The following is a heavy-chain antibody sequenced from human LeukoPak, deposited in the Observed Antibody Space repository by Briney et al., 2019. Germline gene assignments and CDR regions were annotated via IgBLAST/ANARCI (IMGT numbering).Heavy chain of an antibody. CDR2: ISGSGGST. J-gene: IGHJ4*02. CDR1: GFSVSSNY. Sequence: PGGSLRLSCAASGFSVSSNYMSWVRQAPGKGLEWVSAISGSGGSTYYADSVKGRFTISRDNSKNTLYLQMNSLRAEDTALYYCAKDAHRAITRTDFWGQGTLVTVFS. V-gene: IGHV3-23*01. CDR3: AKDAHRAITRTDF. D-gene: IGHD3-16*01.